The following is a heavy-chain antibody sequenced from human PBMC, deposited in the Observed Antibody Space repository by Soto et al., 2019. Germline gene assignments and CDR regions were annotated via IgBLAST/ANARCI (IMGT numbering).Heavy chain of an antibody. CDR1: GWNLSSYG. J-gene: IGHJ6*02. CDR3: ARGRLLFRSRASDHKVVHYV. Sequence: GASAMLSWPDFGWNLSSYGINWVRQASGHGIVWMGWISAYNGHPKYAQKLQGRVTMTPETSTSTAYMELRCLRSDGTAVYDCARGRLLFRSRASDHKVVHYVCAQGTS. CDR2: ISAYNGHP. D-gene: IGHD3-10*01. V-gene: IGHV1-18*01.